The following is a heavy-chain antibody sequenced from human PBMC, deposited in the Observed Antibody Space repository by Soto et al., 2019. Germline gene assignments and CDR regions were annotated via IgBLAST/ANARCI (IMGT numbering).Heavy chain of an antibody. V-gene: IGHV1-69*06. D-gene: IGHD3-10*01. CDR3: ARAPPANPLWLGELLYIY. J-gene: IGHJ4*02. Sequence: ASVKVSCKASGGTFSSYAISWVRQAPGQGLEWMGGIIPIFGTANYAQKFQGRVTITADKSTSTAYMELSSLRSEDTAVYYCARAPPANPLWLGELLYIYWGQGTLVTVSS. CDR1: GGTFSSYA. CDR2: IIPIFGTA.